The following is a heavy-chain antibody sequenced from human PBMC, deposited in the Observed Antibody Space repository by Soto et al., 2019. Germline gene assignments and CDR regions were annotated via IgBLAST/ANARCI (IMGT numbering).Heavy chain of an antibody. CDR2: IIPIFGTA. J-gene: IGHJ6*02. CDR1: GGTFSSYA. D-gene: IGHD3-9*01. CDR3: ARDLLQRVLTGYYGGGDYYYGMDV. Sequence: ASVKVSCKASGGTFSSYAISWVRQAPGQGLEWMGGIIPIFGTANYAQKFQGRVTITADESTSTAYMELSSLRSEDTGVYYCARDLLQRVLTGYYGGGDYYYGMDVWGQGTTVTVSS. V-gene: IGHV1-69*13.